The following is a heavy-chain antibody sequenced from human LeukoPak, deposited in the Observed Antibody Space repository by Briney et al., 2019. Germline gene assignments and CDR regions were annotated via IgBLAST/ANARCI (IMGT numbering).Heavy chain of an antibody. CDR2: IYYSGST. J-gene: IGHJ4*02. CDR1: GGSISSSSYY. Sequence: PSETLSLTCTVSGGSISSSSYYWGWIRQPPGKGLEWIGSIYYSGSTYYNPSLKSRVTISVDTSKNRFSLKLSSVTAADTAVYYCAGDRGVRGVGISYWGQGTLVTVSS. D-gene: IGHD3-10*01. CDR3: AGDRGVRGVGISY. V-gene: IGHV4-39*07.